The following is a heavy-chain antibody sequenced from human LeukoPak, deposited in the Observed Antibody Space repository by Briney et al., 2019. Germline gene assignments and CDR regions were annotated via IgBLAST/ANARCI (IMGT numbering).Heavy chain of an antibody. CDR1: GFTFSSYW. D-gene: IGHD2-2*03. J-gene: IGHJ4*02. V-gene: IGHV3-74*01. CDR2: INSDGSST. CDR3: TSGYRYFDY. Sequence: GGSLRLSXAASGFTFSSYWMHWVRQAPGKGLVWVSRINSDGSSTSYADSVKGRFTISRDNAKNTLYLQMNSLRAEDTAVYYCTSGYRYFDYWGQGTLVTVSS.